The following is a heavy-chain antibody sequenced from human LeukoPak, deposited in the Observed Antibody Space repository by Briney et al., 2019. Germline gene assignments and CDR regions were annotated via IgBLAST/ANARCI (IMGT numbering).Heavy chain of an antibody. CDR1: GGSISPYY. V-gene: IGHV4-59*08. J-gene: IGHJ4*02. D-gene: IGHD3-22*01. CDR3: ARYSSGYGDY. Sequence: SETLSLTCTVSGGSISPYYWSWIRQSPGKGLEWIGYIYHSGKTYYNPSLKSRITISVDTSKNQFSLKLSSVTAADTAVYYCARYSSGYGDYWGQGTLVTVSS. CDR2: IYHSGKT.